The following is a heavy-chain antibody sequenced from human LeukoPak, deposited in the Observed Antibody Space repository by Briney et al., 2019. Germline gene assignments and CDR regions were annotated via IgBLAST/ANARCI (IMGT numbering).Heavy chain of an antibody. J-gene: IGHJ5*02. CDR1: GYTFTSYG. D-gene: IGHD2-15*01. V-gene: IGHV1-18*01. CDR3: ARGLGYCSGGSCYVKGNWFDP. CDR2: ISAYNGNT. Sequence: RASVKVSCKASGYTFTSYGISWVRQAPGQGLEWMGWISAYNGNTNYAQKLQGRVTMTTDTSTSTAYMELSSLRSEDTAVYYCARGLGYCSGGSCYVKGNWFDPWGQGTLVTVSS.